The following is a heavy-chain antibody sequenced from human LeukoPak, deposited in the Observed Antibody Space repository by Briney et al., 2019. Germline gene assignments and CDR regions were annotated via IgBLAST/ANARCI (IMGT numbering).Heavy chain of an antibody. Sequence: GGSPRLSCAASGFTLSGYWMSWVRQAPGKGLEWVANINQDGSEKDYVDSVKDRFTISRDNAKNSMNLQMHSLRAEDTAVYYCARGAVTTYFTWLDSWGQGTLVTVSS. CDR1: GFTLSGYW. CDR2: INQDGSEK. V-gene: IGHV3-7*01. D-gene: IGHD4-11*01. J-gene: IGHJ5*01. CDR3: ARGAVTTYFTWLDS.